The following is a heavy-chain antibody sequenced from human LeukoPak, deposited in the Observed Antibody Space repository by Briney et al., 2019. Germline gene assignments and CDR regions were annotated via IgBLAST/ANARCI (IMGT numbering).Heavy chain of an antibody. CDR1: GVSFRTYY. J-gene: IGHJ6*04. CDR3: SRNEGSHGYREGRCMDV. V-gene: IGHV4-34*01. D-gene: IGHD1-1*01. Sequence: SETLSLTCAVYGVSFRTYYWSWIRQPPGKGLEWIGEINHSGSTNYNPSLKSRVTISVDTSKNQFSLKLSSVTAADTAVYYCSRNEGSHGYREGRCMDVWGKGTTVTVSS. CDR2: INHSGST.